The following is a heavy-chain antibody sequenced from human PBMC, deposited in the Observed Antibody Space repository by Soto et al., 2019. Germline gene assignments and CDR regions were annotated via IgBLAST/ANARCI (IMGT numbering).Heavy chain of an antibody. Sequence: GGSLRLSCAASGFTFDDYTMHWVRQAPGKGLEWVSLISWDGGSTYYADSVKGRFTISRDNSKNSLYLQMNSLRTEDTALYYCAKEDGPSGVVMGLGMDVWGQGTTVTVSS. J-gene: IGHJ6*02. CDR1: GFTFDDYT. V-gene: IGHV3-43*01. D-gene: IGHD3-3*01. CDR2: ISWDGGST. CDR3: AKEDGPSGVVMGLGMDV.